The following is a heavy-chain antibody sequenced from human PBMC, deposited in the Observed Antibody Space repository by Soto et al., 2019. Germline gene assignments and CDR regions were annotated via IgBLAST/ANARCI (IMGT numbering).Heavy chain of an antibody. Sequence: SETLSLTCAVYGGSFSGYCWSCIRQPPGKGLEWVGEINHSGSTKYKPSLKSRVTISVDTYKNQFSLKLSSVTAADKAVYYCARAREGSGWYMSHEYGGQGNLVT. J-gene: IGHJ4*02. V-gene: IGHV4-34*01. CDR2: INHSGST. CDR1: GGSFSGYC. CDR3: ARAREGSGWYMSHEY. D-gene: IGHD6-19*01.